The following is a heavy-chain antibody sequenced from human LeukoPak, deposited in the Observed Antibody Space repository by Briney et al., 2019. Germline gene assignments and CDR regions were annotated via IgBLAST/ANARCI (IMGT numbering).Heavy chain of an antibody. CDR3: ARVKIRNYFDY. J-gene: IGHJ4*02. CDR2: IHYSGST. Sequence: PSETLSLTCTVSGGSISSYYWSWIRQPPGKGLEWIGYIHYSGSTNYNPSLKSRVTISVDTSKNQFSLKLSSVTAADTAVYYCARVKIRNYFDYWGQGTLVTVSS. V-gene: IGHV4-59*01. CDR1: GGSISSYY.